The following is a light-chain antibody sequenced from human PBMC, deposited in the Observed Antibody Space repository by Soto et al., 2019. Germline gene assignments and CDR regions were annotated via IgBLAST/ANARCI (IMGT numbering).Light chain of an antibody. CDR3: QQYGSSPLT. Sequence: EIVLTQSPGTLSLSPGERATLSCRASQSVSSSYLAWYQQKPGQAPRLLIYGASSRATGIPDRFSGSGSGTDFTLTISRLEPEEFAVYYCQQYGSSPLTLGGGTKVEIK. CDR2: GAS. V-gene: IGKV3-20*01. J-gene: IGKJ4*01. CDR1: QSVSSSY.